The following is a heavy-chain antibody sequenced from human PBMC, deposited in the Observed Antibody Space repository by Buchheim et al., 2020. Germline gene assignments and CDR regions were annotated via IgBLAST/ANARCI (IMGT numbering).Heavy chain of an antibody. J-gene: IGHJ5*01. Sequence: QVQLVQSGAEVKKPGSSVKVSCKASGGTFSSYAISWVRQAPGQGLEWMGWINPNSGGTNYAQKFQGRVTMARATSISTAYMELSRLRSDDTAVYYCARWIMSELNWFDSWGQGTL. CDR1: GGTFSSYA. CDR2: INPNSGGT. CDR3: ARWIMSELNWFDS. D-gene: IGHD1-26*01. V-gene: IGHV1-2*02.